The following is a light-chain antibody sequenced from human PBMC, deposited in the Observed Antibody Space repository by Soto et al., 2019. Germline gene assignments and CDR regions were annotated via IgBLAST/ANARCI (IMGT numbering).Light chain of an antibody. Sequence: DIQMTQSPSSLSAYVGDRVTITCRASQSISSYLNWYQQKPGKAPQLLIYAASSLQSVVPSRFSGSGSGTDFTLTISSLQPEDFATYYCQQSYSTPRTFGQGTKVEIK. CDR2: AAS. CDR1: QSISSY. V-gene: IGKV1-39*01. J-gene: IGKJ1*01. CDR3: QQSYSTPRT.